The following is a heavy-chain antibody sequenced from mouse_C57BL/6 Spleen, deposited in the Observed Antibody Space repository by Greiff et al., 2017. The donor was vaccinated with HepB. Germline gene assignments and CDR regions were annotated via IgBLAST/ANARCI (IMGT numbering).Heavy chain of an antibody. V-gene: IGHV1-74*01. Sequence: VKLQQPGAELVKPGASVKVSCKASGYTFTSYWMHWVKQRPGQGLEWIGRIHPSDSDTNYNQKFKGKATLTVDKSSSTAYMQLSSLTSEDSAVYYCAIIGGSSPYYYAMDYWGQGTSVTVSS. CDR1: GYTFTSYW. CDR2: IHPSDSDT. J-gene: IGHJ4*01. CDR3: AIIGGSSPYYYAMDY. D-gene: IGHD1-1*01.